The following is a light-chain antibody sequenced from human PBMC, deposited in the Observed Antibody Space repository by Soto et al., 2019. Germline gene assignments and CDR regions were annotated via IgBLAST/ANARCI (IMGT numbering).Light chain of an antibody. Sequence: VFTQAPGTPSFSSREKGTPSFRASQSVSSNYLAWYQQKPGQTPKVLIYRASTRATGIPDRFSGSGSGTDFTLTISRLEAEDFAVYYCQQYGSSPLTFGGGTKVDI. CDR2: RAS. J-gene: IGKJ4*01. V-gene: IGKV3-20*01. CDR1: QSVSSNY. CDR3: QQYGSSPLT.